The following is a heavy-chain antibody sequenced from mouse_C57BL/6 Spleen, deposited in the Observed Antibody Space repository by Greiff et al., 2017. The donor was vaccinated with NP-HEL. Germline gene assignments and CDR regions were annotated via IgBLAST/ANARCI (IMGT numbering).Heavy chain of an antibody. CDR3: TLITTVVATKLKGAMDY. V-gene: IGHV14-4*01. Sequence: VQLKQSGAELVRPGASVKLSCTASGFNIKDDYMHWVKQRPEQGLEWIGWIDPENGDTEYASKFQGKATITADTSSNTAYLQLSSLTSEDTAVYYCTLITTVVATKLKGAMDYWGQGTSVTVSS. CDR2: IDPENGDT. D-gene: IGHD1-1*01. J-gene: IGHJ4*01. CDR1: GFNIKDDY.